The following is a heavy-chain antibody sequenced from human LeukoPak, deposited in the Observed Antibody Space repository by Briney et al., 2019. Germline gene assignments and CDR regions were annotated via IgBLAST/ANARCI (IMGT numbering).Heavy chain of an antibody. CDR3: AKDVRVGEYYGSGSYFDY. J-gene: IGHJ4*02. V-gene: IGHV3-23*01. CDR1: GFTFSSYA. D-gene: IGHD3-10*01. Sequence: GGSLRLSCAASGFTFSSYAMSWVRQPPGKGLEWVSIISASGGSTYYADSVKGRFTISRDKSRNYLQMNSLRGDDTAIYYCAKDVRVGEYYGSGSYFDYRGQGTLVTVSS. CDR2: ISASGGST.